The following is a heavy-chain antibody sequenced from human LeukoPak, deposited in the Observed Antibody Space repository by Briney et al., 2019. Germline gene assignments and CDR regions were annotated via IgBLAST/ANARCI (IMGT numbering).Heavy chain of an antibody. CDR3: SRSHDYGGLYFYYYMDV. J-gene: IGHJ6*03. CDR2: LDSSGST. Sequence: SETPSLTCTVSGGSISSRSDYWGWIRQTPGKGLEWIGNLDSSGSTYYNPSLKSRVTVSVGTSKNQFSLNLRSVTAADTAIYFCSRSHDYGGLYFYYYMDVWGKGTTVTVSS. V-gene: IGHV4-39*01. CDR1: GGSISSRSDY. D-gene: IGHD4-23*01.